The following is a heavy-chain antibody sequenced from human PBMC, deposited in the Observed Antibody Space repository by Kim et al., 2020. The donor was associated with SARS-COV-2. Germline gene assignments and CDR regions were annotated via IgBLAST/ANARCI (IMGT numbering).Heavy chain of an antibody. CDR1: GFTFRDAG. Sequence: GGSLRLSCAASGFTFRDAGMHWVRQATGKGLEWVSGIDSTGDADYADSGKGGFTISRDNTKNSLYLQIKNMRAGDTAVYYCARGSAGGWKYSSSCYCFD. D-gene: IGHD6-13*01. CDR3: ARGSAGGWKYSSSCYCFD. J-gene: IGHJ4*01. CDR2: IDSTGDA. V-gene: IGHV3-13*01.